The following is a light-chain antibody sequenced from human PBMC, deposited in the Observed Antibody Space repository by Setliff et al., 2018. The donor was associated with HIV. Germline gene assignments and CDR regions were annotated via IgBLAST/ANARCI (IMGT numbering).Light chain of an antibody. J-gene: IGLJ1*01. CDR3: CSYADSNTFV. CDR1: SSDIGGYNS. V-gene: IGLV2-23*02. CDR2: DVT. Sequence: QSVLTQPASVSGSPGQSIAIPCTGTSSDIGGYNSVSWYQQHPDKAPKPMIYDVTKRPSVVSNRFSGSKSGNTASLAISGLQAEDEADYYCCSYADSNTFVFGTGTKVTVL.